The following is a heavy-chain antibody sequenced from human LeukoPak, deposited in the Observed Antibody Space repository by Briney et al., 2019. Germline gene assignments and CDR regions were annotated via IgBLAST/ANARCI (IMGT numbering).Heavy chain of an antibody. D-gene: IGHD3-3*01. CDR1: GFSFDTYW. Sequence: GGSLRLSCAASGFSFDTYWMTWVRQAPGKGLAWVANMKQDGSEIYSVGSVKGRFTISRDNTKNSLYLQMNSLRLEDTAVYYCARDFDWGQGTLVTVSS. V-gene: IGHV3-7*04. CDR2: MKQDGSEI. CDR3: ARDFD. J-gene: IGHJ4*02.